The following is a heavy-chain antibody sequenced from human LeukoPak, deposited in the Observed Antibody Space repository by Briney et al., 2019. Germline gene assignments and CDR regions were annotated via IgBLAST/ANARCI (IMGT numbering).Heavy chain of an antibody. V-gene: IGHV1-8*02. CDR2: MNPNSGNT. CDR1: GYTFTGYY. Sequence: ASVKVSCKASGYTFTGYYMHWVRQATGQGLEWMGWMNPNSGNTGYAQKFQGRVTMTRNTSIGTAYMELSSLRSEDTAVYYCARGPRSGWNDVWFDPWGQGTLVTVSS. CDR3: ARGPRSGWNDVWFDP. D-gene: IGHD1-1*01. J-gene: IGHJ5*02.